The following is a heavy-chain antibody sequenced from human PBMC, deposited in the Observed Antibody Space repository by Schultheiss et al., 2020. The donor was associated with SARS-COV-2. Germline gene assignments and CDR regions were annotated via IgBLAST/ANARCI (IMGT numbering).Heavy chain of an antibody. CDR2: IYYSGST. V-gene: IGHV4-59*01. CDR3: ARVRYYDSSGYYYVNAFDI. D-gene: IGHD3-22*01. Sequence: SETLSLTCTVSGGSISSYYWSWIRQHPGKGLEWIGYIYYSGSTNYNPSLKSRVTISVDTSKNQFSLKLSSVTAADTAVYYCARVRYYDSSGYYYVNAFDIWGQGTMVTVSS. J-gene: IGHJ3*02. CDR1: GGSISSYY.